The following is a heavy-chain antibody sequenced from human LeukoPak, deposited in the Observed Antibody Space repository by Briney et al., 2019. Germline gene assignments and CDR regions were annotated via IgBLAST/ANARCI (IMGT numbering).Heavy chain of an antibody. V-gene: IGHV3-48*03. CDR2: SSTGGTTK. CDR1: GFTLSAYE. J-gene: IGHJ3*02. CDR3: ARDRGSGYAPDSSAFDI. Sequence: GGSLRLSCAASGFTLSAYEMSWVRQAPGKGLEWVSYSSTGGTTKYYADSVRGRFTISRDNAKNLLYMQLNSLRAEGTAVYYCARDRGSGYAPDSSAFDIWGQGTTVTVSS. D-gene: IGHD5-12*01.